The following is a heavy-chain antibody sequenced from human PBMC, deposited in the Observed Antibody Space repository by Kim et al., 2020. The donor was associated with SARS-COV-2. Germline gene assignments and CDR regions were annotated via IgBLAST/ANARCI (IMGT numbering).Heavy chain of an antibody. CDR2: ISGYSSHT. CDR3: ARDHMVGARLFDY. CDR1: GYTFASYA. D-gene: IGHD1-26*01. Sequence: ASVKVSCKPSGYTFASYAISWVRQAPGQGLEWMGWISGYSSHTNYTQKFQGRVTMTTDTSTRTAYMELRSLRSDDTAVYYCARDHMVGARLFDYWGQGTLVTVSS. V-gene: IGHV1-18*01. J-gene: IGHJ4*02.